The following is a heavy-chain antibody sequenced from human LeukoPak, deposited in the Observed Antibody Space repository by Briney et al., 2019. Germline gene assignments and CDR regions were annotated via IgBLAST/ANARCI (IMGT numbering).Heavy chain of an antibody. CDR3: ASKRGYSYGLDY. V-gene: IGHV1-69*13. J-gene: IGHJ4*02. CDR1: GGTFSRYA. D-gene: IGHD5-18*01. Sequence: GASVTVSFTASGGTFSRYAISWVRQAPGQGLEWMGGIIPIFGTANYAQKFQGRVTITADESTSTAYMELSSLRSEDTAVYYCASKRGYSYGLDYWGQGTLVTVSS. CDR2: IIPIFGTA.